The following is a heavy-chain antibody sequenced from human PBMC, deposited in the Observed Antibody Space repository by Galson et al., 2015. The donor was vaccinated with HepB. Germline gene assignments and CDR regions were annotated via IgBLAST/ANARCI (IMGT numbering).Heavy chain of an antibody. V-gene: IGHV5-10-1*01. D-gene: IGHD2-8*01. J-gene: IGHJ5*02. CDR1: GYSFTSYW. CDR2: IDPSDSYT. Sequence: QSGAEVKKPGESLRISCKGSGYSFTSYWISWVRQMPGKGLEWMGRIDPSDSYTNYSPSFQGYVTISADKSISTAYLQWSGLKASDTAMYYCARSQYCTNGVCYLNWFDPWGQGTLVTVSS. CDR3: ARSQYCTNGVCYLNWFDP.